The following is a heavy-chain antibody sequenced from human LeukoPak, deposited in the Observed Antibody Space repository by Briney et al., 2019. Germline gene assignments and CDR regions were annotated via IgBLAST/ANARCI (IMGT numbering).Heavy chain of an antibody. J-gene: IGHJ4*02. Sequence: SETLSLTCTVSGGSISSYYWSWIRQPPGKGLEWIGYIYYSGSTNYNPSLKSRVTISVDTSKNQFSLKLSSVTAADTAVYYCARVRDTAMGYYFDYWGQGTLVTVSS. CDR1: GGSISSYY. CDR3: ARVRDTAMGYYFDY. D-gene: IGHD5-18*01. CDR2: IYYSGST. V-gene: IGHV4-59*01.